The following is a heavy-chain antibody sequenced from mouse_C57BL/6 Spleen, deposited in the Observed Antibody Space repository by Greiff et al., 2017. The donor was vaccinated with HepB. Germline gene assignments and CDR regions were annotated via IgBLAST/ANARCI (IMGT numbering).Heavy chain of an antibody. J-gene: IGHJ2*01. CDR2: ISSGGDYI. Sequence: EVKVVESGEGLVKPGGSLKLSCAASGFTFSSYAMSWVRQTPEKRLEWVAYISSGGDYIYYADTVKGRFTISRDNARNTLYLQMSSLKSEDTAMYYCTRDALVTTVVAYYFDYWGQGTTLTVSS. CDR3: TRDALVTTVVAYYFDY. V-gene: IGHV5-9-1*02. D-gene: IGHD1-1*01. CDR1: GFTFSSYA.